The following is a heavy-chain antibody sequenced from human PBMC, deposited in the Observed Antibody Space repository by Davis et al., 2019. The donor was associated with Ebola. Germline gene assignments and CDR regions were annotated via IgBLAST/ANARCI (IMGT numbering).Heavy chain of an antibody. CDR2: ISSSGSTI. V-gene: IGHV3-48*04. Sequence: GESLKISCAASGFTFSSYWMSWVRQAPGKGLEWVSYISSSGSTIYYADSVKGRFTISRDNAKNSLYLQMNSLRAEDTAVYYCARQVWNFDNWFDPWGQGTLVTVSS. CDR3: ARQVWNFDNWFDP. J-gene: IGHJ5*02. D-gene: IGHD1-7*01. CDR1: GFTFSSYW.